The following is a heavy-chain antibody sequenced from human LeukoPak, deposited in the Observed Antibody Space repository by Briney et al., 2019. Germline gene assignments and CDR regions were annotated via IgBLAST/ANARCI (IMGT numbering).Heavy chain of an antibody. CDR3: ARIFNYYDSSGYYYYCYYMDV. Sequence: SETLSLTCTISGGSVSDYYWSWIRQSPGKGLEWIGCIYHTGSTSYSPSLKSRVTISADTSKNQFSLKLSSVTAADTAVYYCARIFNYYDSSGYYYYCYYMDVWGKGTTVTVSS. V-gene: IGHV4-59*02. J-gene: IGHJ6*03. CDR2: IYHTGST. CDR1: GGSVSDYY. D-gene: IGHD3-22*01.